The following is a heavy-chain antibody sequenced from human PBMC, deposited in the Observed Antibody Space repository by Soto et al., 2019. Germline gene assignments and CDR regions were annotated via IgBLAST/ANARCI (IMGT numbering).Heavy chain of an antibody. CDR3: ARGLSSGWSRGAFDI. CDR1: GGSISSTDW. Sequence: PSETLSLTCAVSGGSISSTDWWTWVRQPPGKGLEWIGEINHSGSTNYNPSLKSRVTISVDTSKNQLSLKLSSVTAADTAVYYCARGLSSGWSRGAFDIWGQGTMVTVSS. J-gene: IGHJ3*02. CDR2: INHSGST. D-gene: IGHD6-19*01. V-gene: IGHV4-4*02.